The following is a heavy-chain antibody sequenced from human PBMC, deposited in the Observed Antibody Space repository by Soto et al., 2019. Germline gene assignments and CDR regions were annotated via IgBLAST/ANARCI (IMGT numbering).Heavy chain of an antibody. CDR3: VRDRRIYYSDTHDEFVASDYEV. CDR2: FIPIFRTL. V-gene: IGHV1-69*01. D-gene: IGHD3-22*01. J-gene: IGHJ3*01. Sequence: QVQLIQSEAEVKKPGSSVRVSCTASGGIFGSHGFSWVRQAPGQRLEWVGGFIPIFRTLTYTEKFQARVRIAADASTNTVYLDLSSLTSEDTAVYYCVRDRRIYYSDTHDEFVASDYEVWGQGTMVSVSS. CDR1: GGIFGSHG.